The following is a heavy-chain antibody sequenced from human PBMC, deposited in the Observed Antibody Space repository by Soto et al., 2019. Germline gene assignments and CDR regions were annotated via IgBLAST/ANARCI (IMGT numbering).Heavy chain of an antibody. CDR1: GYTLTELS. D-gene: IGHD2-15*01. V-gene: IGHV1-24*01. J-gene: IGHJ4*02. CDR2: FDPEDGET. CDR3: ATKDCSGRSCYSYYFDY. Sequence: ASVKVSCKVSGYTLTELSMHWVRQAPGKGLEWMGGFDPEDGETIYAQKFQGRVTMTEDTSTDTAYMELSSLRSEDTAVYYCATKDCSGRSCYSYYFDYWGQGTLVTVYS.